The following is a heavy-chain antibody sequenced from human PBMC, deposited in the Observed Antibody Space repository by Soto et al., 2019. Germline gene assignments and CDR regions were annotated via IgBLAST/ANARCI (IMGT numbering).Heavy chain of an antibody. V-gene: IGHV3-7*03. CDR2: IKEDGTEK. J-gene: IGHJ6*02. D-gene: IGHD3-9*01. CDR3: ARDHLLNHLLPDV. Sequence: GGSLRLSCAASGFTFSSYWMSWVRQAPGNGLEWVANIKEDGTEKYYEDSVKGRFTISRDNAKNSLFLQMNSLRAEDTAVYYCARDHLLNHLLPDVWGQGTTVTVSS. CDR1: GFTFSSYW.